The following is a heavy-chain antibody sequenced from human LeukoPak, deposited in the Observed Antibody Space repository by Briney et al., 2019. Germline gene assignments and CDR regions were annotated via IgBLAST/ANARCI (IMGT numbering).Heavy chain of an antibody. D-gene: IGHD3-22*01. CDR1: GYSISSGYY. Sequence: SETLSLTCTVSGYSISSGYYWGWIRQPPGKGLEWIGSIYHSGSTYYNPSLKSRVTISVDTSKNQFSLKLSSVTAADTAVYYCARVLSEIVVVNYYYGMDVWSQGTTVTVSS. J-gene: IGHJ6*02. CDR2: IYHSGST. V-gene: IGHV4-38-2*02. CDR3: ARVLSEIVVVNYYYGMDV.